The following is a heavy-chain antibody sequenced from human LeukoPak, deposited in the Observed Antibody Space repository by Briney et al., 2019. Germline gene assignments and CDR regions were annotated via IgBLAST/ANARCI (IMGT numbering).Heavy chain of an antibody. CDR3: AKVYPRSDYFDSSGYYYAAFDM. Sequence: GGSLRLSCAASAFTFSSFAMSWVRQAPGKGLEWVSAVSGSGYNTYYADSVKGRFTISRDNSKNTLYVQMHSLRAEDTAVYYCAKVYPRSDYFDSSGYYYAAFDMWGQGTMVTVSS. CDR1: AFTFSSFA. CDR2: VSGSGYNT. J-gene: IGHJ3*02. D-gene: IGHD3-22*01. V-gene: IGHV3-23*01.